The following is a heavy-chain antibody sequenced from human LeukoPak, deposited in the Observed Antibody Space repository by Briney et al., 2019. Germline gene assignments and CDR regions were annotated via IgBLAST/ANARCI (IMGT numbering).Heavy chain of an antibody. D-gene: IGHD6-13*01. CDR1: GFTFSSYG. Sequence: PGGSLRLSCAASGFTFSSYGMHWVRQAPGKGLEWVAVIWFDGSNEYYADSVKGRFTISRDNSKNTVYLPMNSLRAEDTAVYYCARSLSGSSSWTLDYWGQGTLVTVSS. CDR2: IWFDGSNE. V-gene: IGHV3-33*01. CDR3: ARSLSGSSSWTLDY. J-gene: IGHJ4*02.